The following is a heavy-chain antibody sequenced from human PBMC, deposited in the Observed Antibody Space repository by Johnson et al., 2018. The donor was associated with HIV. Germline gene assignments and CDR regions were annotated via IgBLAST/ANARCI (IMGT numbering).Heavy chain of an antibody. Sequence: QVQLMESWGGLVKPGGSLRLSCAASGFTFSDYYMSWIRQAPGKGLEWVSYISSRGSTIYYADSVKGRFTISRDNDKNSLYLHMNSLRAEDTALYYCARDKVWQWLSSRDADAFDIWGQGTMVSVSS. J-gene: IGHJ3*02. CDR1: GFTFSDYY. CDR3: ARDKVWQWLSSRDADAFDI. CDR2: ISSRGSTI. V-gene: IGHV3-11*04. D-gene: IGHD6-19*01.